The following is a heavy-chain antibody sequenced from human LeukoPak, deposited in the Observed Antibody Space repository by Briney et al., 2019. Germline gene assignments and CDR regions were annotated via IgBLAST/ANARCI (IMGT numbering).Heavy chain of an antibody. CDR3: ARLWIVATWFDA. CDR1: NGSMTSDSYY. J-gene: IGHJ5*02. CDR2: IFYSGKT. Sequence: PSETLSLTCTVSNGSMTSDSYYWAWVRQPPGKGLEWIGTIFYSGKTYYSASLKSRVTVSLDTSTKNFSLRLSSVTAADTAVYYCARLWIVATWFDAWGQGALVTVSS. V-gene: IGHV4-39*02. D-gene: IGHD2-2*03.